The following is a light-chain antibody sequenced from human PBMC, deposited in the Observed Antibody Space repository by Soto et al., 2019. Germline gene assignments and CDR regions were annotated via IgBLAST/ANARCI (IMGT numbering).Light chain of an antibody. Sequence: DIQVTQSPPTLSASVGDRVTITCRASQTISTWMAWYQQKPGKAPKLLVYDASTLQSGAPSRFSGSGSGTEFTLTISSLQPDDFATYYCQQYNSYSRTFGQGTKVDIK. CDR3: QQYNSYSRT. J-gene: IGKJ1*01. CDR2: DAS. CDR1: QTISTW. V-gene: IGKV1-5*01.